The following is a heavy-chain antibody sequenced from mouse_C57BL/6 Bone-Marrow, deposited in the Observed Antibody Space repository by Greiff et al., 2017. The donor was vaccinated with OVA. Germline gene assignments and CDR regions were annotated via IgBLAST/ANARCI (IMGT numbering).Heavy chain of an antibody. V-gene: IGHV5-6*01. Sequence: EVHLVESGGDLVKPGGSLKLSCAASGFTFSSYGMSWVRQTPDKRLEWVATISSGGSYTYYPDSVKGRFTISSDNAKNTLYLQMSSLKSEDTAMYYCARHWDYYGSSYVGFAYWGQGTLVTVSA. CDR1: GFTFSSYG. CDR3: ARHWDYYGSSYVGFAY. D-gene: IGHD1-1*01. CDR2: ISSGGSYT. J-gene: IGHJ3*01.